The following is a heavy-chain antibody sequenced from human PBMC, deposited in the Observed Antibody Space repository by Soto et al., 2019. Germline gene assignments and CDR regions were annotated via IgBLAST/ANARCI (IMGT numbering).Heavy chain of an antibody. CDR2: IYRSGST. V-gene: IGHV4-4*02. CDR3: ARTVRSYSWSYFDD. CDR1: GSSLTTTHW. D-gene: IGHD4-4*01. Sequence: PSETLSLTCAVSGSSLTTTHWRSWVRQSPGKGLEWIGEIYRSGSTKYNPSLKSRVSMSLDKSKNEFSLNLKSVTAADTAVYYCARTVRSYSWSYFDDWGQGTLVTVSS. J-gene: IGHJ4*02.